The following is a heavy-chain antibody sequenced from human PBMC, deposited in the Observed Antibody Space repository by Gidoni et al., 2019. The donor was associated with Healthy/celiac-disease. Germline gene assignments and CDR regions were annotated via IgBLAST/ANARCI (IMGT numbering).Heavy chain of an antibody. CDR3: ARDGSSGSYSDY. CDR2: IWYDGSNK. D-gene: IGHD3-10*01. V-gene: IGHV3-33*01. CDR1: GFTFSSYG. Sequence: QVQLVESGGGVVQPGRSLRLSCAASGFTFSSYGMHWVRPAPGKGLEWVAVIWYDGSNKYYADSVKGRFTISRDNSKNTLYLQMNSLRAEDTAVYYCARDGSSGSYSDYWGQGTLVTVSS. J-gene: IGHJ4*02.